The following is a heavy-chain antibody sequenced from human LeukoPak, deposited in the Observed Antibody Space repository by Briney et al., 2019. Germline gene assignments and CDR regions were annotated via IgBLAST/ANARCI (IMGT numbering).Heavy chain of an antibody. CDR1: GFTFSRHG. V-gene: IGHV3-30*02. J-gene: IGHJ1*01. Sequence: GGSLRLSCAASGFTFSRHGMHWVRQAPGKGLEWVAVIWYDGSNKYYADSVKGRFTISRDNSKNTLYLQMNSLRPEDTAVYYCAKDRSSGWYSFQHWGQGTLVSVSS. CDR3: AKDRSSGWYSFQH. D-gene: IGHD6-19*01. CDR2: IWYDGSNK.